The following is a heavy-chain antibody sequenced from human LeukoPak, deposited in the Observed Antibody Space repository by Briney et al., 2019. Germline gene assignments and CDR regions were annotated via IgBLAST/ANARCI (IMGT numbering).Heavy chain of an antibody. CDR1: GFTFSKYW. V-gene: IGHV3-7*01. D-gene: IGHD5-18*01. CDR2: IKQDGKKI. Sequence: GGSLRLSCAASGFTFSKYWMTWVRQAPGKGLEWVANIKQDGKKINYVDSVKGRFTISRDNAKNSLYLQMNSVRAEDTAVYYCASEGEIAYGYLYWGQGTPVTVSS. J-gene: IGHJ4*02. CDR3: ASEGEIAYGYLY.